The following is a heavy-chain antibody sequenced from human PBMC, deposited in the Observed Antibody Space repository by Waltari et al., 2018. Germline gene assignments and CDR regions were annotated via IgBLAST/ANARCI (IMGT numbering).Heavy chain of an antibody. V-gene: IGHV3-30*02. Sequence: QVQLVESGGGVVQPGGSLRLSCAASGFTFSSYGMHWVRQAPGKGLGGVAFIRYDGSNKYYADSVKGRFTSSRDNSKNTLYLQMNSLRAEDTAVYYCAKDMYSGSYFDYWGQGTLVTVSS. CDR3: AKDMYSGSYFDY. J-gene: IGHJ4*02. CDR1: GFTFSSYG. D-gene: IGHD1-26*01. CDR2: IRYDGSNK.